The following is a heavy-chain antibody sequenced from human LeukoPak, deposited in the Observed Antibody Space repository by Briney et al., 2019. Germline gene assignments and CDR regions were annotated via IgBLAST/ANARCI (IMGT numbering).Heavy chain of an antibody. Sequence: GGSLRLSCAASGFTFSSYAMSWVRQAPGKGLEWVSAISGSGGSTYYADSVKGRFTISRDNSKNTLYLQMNSLRAEDTAVYYCAKPSPRPEYYYDSSGYYQPPFSPFDYWGQGTLVTVSS. J-gene: IGHJ4*02. D-gene: IGHD3-22*01. CDR1: GFTFSSYA. CDR2: ISGSGGST. V-gene: IGHV3-23*01. CDR3: AKPSPRPEYYYDSSGYYQPPFSPFDY.